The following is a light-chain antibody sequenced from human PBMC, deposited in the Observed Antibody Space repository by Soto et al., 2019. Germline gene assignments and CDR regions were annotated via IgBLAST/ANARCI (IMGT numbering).Light chain of an antibody. Sequence: EIVMTQSPATLSVSPGERATLSCRASQSVSSDLAWFQQKPGQSPRPLIFGASTRATGSPARFSGSGSGTEFTLTISSLQSEDFAVYYCQQYNSWPRTFGQGTKVEIK. CDR1: QSVSSD. J-gene: IGKJ1*01. V-gene: IGKV3-15*01. CDR3: QQYNSWPRT. CDR2: GAS.